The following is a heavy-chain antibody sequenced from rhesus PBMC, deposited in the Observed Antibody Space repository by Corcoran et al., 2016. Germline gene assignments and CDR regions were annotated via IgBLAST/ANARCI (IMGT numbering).Heavy chain of an antibody. CDR2: VDPEDGEA. V-gene: IGHV1-111*02. CDR3: ATSYCTGSGCYDDGGFDY. J-gene: IGHJ4*01. Sequence: EVQLVQSGAEVKKPGASVKISCKASGYTFTDYYLHWVRPAPGKGLEWMGRVDPEDGEAIPAQQIKDRVTITADTSTDTAYMELSSLRSEDTAVYYCATSYCTGSGCYDDGGFDYWGQGVLVTVSS. CDR1: GYTFTDYY. D-gene: IGHD2-21*01.